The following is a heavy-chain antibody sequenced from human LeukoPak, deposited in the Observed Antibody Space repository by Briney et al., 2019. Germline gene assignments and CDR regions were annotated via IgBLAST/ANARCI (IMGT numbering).Heavy chain of an antibody. J-gene: IGHJ4*02. CDR2: IYTSGST. D-gene: IGHD3-22*01. CDR3: ARHYLDSSGYYYVDY. CDR1: GGSISSYY. V-gene: IGHV4-4*09. Sequence: PSETLSLTCTVSGGSISSYYWSWIRQPPGKGLEWIGYIYTSGSTNYNPSLKSRVTISVDTSKNQFSLKLSSVTAADTAVYYCARHYLDSSGYYYVDYWGQGTLVTVS.